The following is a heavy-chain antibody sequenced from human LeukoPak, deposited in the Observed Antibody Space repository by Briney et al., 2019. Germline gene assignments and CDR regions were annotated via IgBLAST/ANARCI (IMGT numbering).Heavy chain of an antibody. CDR2: IIPIFGTA. CDR1: GGSFSSEA. CDR3: ASRATGNDY. D-gene: IGHD5-12*01. J-gene: IGHJ4*02. V-gene: IGHV1-69*13. Sequence: SVKVSCKAFGGSFSSEAISWVRQAPGQGLEWMGGIIPIFGTANYAQKFQGRVTITADESTSTAYMELSSLRSEDTAVYYCASRATGNDYWGQGTLVTVSS.